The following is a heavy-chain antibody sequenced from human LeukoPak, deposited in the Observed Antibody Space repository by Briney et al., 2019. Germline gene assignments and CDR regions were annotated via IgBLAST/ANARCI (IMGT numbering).Heavy chain of an antibody. CDR2: ISSRGST. V-gene: IGHV4-39*01. D-gene: IGHD3-3*01. CDR3: ARLNPLEHLFSFYFDS. CDR1: GDSISNGHYY. Sequence: WETLSLTCSVSGDSISNGHYYWGWIRQPPGKGLEWLATISSRGSTFYNPSLKSRVTISVDTSKNQISLNLSSVTASGTSLYYCARLNPLEHLFSFYFDSWGQGILATVSS. J-gene: IGHJ4*02.